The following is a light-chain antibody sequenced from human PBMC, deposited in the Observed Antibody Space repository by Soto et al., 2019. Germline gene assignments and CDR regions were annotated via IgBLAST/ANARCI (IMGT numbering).Light chain of an antibody. CDR2: WAS. CDR1: QNILYSSNNKNY. V-gene: IGKV4-1*01. J-gene: IGKJ1*01. Sequence: DIVMTQSPDSLAVSLGERATINCKSSQNILYSSNNKNYLAWYQQKPGQTPKLLIYWASTRESGVPDRFTGSGSGTDFTLTISSLQAEDVAVYYCQQYFSSRTFGQGTKVEI. CDR3: QQYFSSRT.